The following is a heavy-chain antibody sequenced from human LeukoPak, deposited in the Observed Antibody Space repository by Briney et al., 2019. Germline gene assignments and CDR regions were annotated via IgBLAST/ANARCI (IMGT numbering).Heavy chain of an antibody. J-gene: IGHJ4*02. Sequence: GGSLRLSCAASGFTFSTYGMHWVRQAPGKGLEWVTFTRYDGVNKYYADSVKGRFTISRDNKKNSLYLQMNSLRIEDTALYFCAKEGRLAAAGTIEDWGQGTLVTVTS. V-gene: IGHV3-30*02. CDR2: TRYDGVNK. CDR3: AKEGRLAAAGTIED. CDR1: GFTFSTYG. D-gene: IGHD6-13*01.